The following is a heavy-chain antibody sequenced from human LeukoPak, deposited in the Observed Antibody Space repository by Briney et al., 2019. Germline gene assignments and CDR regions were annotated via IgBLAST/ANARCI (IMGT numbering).Heavy chain of an antibody. CDR2: ISSSSSYI. Sequence: NPGGSLRLSCAASGFTFSSYSMNWVRQAPGKGLEWVSSISSSSSYIYYADSVKGRFTISRDNAKNSLYLQMNSLRAEDTAVYYCARGVTGTQPARGYDYWGQGTLVTVSS. CDR3: ARGVTGTQPARGYDY. J-gene: IGHJ4*02. D-gene: IGHD1-1*01. V-gene: IGHV3-21*01. CDR1: GFTFSSYS.